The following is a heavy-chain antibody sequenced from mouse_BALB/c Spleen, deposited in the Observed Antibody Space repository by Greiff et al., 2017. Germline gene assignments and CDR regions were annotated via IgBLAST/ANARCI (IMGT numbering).Heavy chain of an antibody. Sequence: EVKLMESGGGLVQPGESLKLSCESNEYEFPSHDMSWVRKTPEKRLELVAAINSDGGSTYYPDTMERRFIISRDNTKKTLYLQMSSLRSKDTALYYCARQITTDYYAMDYWGQGTSVTVSS. V-gene: IGHV5-2*01. CDR3: ARQITTDYYAMDY. CDR2: INSDGGST. CDR1: EYEFPSHD. D-gene: IGHD2-4*01. J-gene: IGHJ4*01.